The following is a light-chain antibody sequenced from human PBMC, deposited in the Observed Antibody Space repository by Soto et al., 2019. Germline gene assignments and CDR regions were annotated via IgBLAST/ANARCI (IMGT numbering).Light chain of an antibody. CDR1: QSIRTY. Sequence: DIQMTQSPSSLSASVGDRVTITCRASQSIRTYLNWYQQKPGKAPKLLIYGASTLETGVPSRFSGSGSGTDFTLTISSLQPEDFATYYCQQSYDVTWAFGKGTGVQTK. CDR3: QQSYDVTWA. J-gene: IGKJ1*01. V-gene: IGKV1-39*01. CDR2: GAS.